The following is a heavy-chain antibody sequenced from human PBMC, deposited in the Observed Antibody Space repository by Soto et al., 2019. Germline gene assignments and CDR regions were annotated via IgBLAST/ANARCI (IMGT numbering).Heavy chain of an antibody. CDR2: IYYRGSP. CDR3: ARVRSYGMDV. J-gene: IGHJ6*02. V-gene: IGHV4-30-4*01. CDR1: GDSISSDDYY. D-gene: IGHD4-17*01. Sequence: RLSLTCPVSGDSISSDDYYWSWIRQPPGKGLEWIGYIYYRGSPYYNASLESRVIISLDTSKNQFSLMLSSVTAAETAVYYCARVRSYGMDVWGQGTTVTVSS.